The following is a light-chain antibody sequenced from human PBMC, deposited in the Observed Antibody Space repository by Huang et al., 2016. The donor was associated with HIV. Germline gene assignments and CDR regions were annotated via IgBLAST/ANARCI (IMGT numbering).Light chain of an antibody. V-gene: IGKV1-39*01. CDR3: QQTYTGVT. J-gene: IGKJ1*01. CDR1: QSINTY. CDR2: AAS. Sequence: DIQMTQSPSSLSASVGDRVTIPCRASQSINTYLNWFQQKPGKAPKVRISAASTLQSGVPSRFRGGGSGTHFTLTITSLQPEDFATYYCQQTYTGVTFGQGTKVEIK.